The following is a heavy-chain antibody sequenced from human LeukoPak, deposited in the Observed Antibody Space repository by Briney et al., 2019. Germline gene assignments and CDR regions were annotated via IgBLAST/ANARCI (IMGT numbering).Heavy chain of an antibody. D-gene: IGHD1-1*01. CDR3: ARGVQLGRRYNFDAFDI. Sequence: GESLKISCKASGYSFTNYWIGWVRQMPGKGLEWMGIIFPGDSDTTYSPSFQGQVTISADKSINTAYLQWSSLKASDTAMYYCARGVQLGRRYNFDAFDIWGQGAMVTVSS. CDR1: GYSFTNYW. CDR2: IFPGDSDT. J-gene: IGHJ3*02. V-gene: IGHV5-51*01.